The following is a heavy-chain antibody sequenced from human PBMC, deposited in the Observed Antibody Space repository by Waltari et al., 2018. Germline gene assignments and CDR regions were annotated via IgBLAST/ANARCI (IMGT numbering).Heavy chain of an antibody. CDR2: IKEDGSEK. D-gene: IGHD1-26*01. J-gene: IGHJ4*02. V-gene: IGHV3-7*01. CDR1: GFSFGFYW. Sequence: EVQLLASGGGLVQHGGPLRLPGLASGFSFGFYWMGWVRQAPGKGLEWVANIKEDGSEKYYVDSVKGRFTVSRDNAKNSLYLQMNSLRAEDTAVYYCGRFTRGRNSDYWGPGTLLTVSS. CDR3: GRFTRGRNSDY.